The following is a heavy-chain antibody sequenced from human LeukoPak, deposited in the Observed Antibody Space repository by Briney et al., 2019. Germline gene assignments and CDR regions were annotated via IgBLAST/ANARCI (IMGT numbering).Heavy chain of an antibody. CDR1: GYFSTAYY. D-gene: IGHD5-12*01. CDR2: IRPDGHP. CDR3: ARQVATKGEWAFDV. J-gene: IGHJ3*01. Sequence: SETLSLTCTVSGYFSTAYYWGWIRQPPGKGLEWMASIRPDGHPYTNSSLRHQLTISADMSRNEFSLKLNSLTAADTAVFYCARQVATKGEWAFDVWGQGTVVTVSS. V-gene: IGHV4-38-2*02.